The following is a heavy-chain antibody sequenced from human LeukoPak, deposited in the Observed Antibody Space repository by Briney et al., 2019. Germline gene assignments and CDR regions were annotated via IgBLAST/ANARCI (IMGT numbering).Heavy chain of an antibody. CDR3: ARDLATLIAAAGTRPSGYYYYGMDV. V-gene: IGHV1-18*01. CDR1: GYTFTSYG. J-gene: IGHJ6*02. CDR2: ISAYNGNT. Sequence: AASVKVSCKASGYTFTSYGISWVRQAPGQGLEWMGWISAYNGNTNYAQKLQGRVTMTTDTSTSTAYMEPRSLRSDDTAVYYCARDLATLIAAAGTRPSGYYYYGMDVWGQGTTVTVSS. D-gene: IGHD6-13*01.